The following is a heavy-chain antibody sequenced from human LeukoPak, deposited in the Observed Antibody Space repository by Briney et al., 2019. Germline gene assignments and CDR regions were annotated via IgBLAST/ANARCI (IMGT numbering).Heavy chain of an antibody. V-gene: IGHV4-31*03. Sequence: SQTLSLTCTVSGGSISSGGYYWSWIRQHPGKGLEWIGYVYYSGSTYYNPSLKSRVTISVDTSKNQFSLKLSSVTAADTVVYYCARGGNYGDYTPSFDYWGQGTLVTVSS. J-gene: IGHJ4*02. CDR1: GGSISSGGYY. CDR3: ARGGNYGDYTPSFDY. CDR2: VYYSGST. D-gene: IGHD4-17*01.